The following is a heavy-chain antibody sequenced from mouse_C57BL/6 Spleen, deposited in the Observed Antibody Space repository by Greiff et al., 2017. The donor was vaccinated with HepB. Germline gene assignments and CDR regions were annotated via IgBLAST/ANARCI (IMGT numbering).Heavy chain of an antibody. CDR1: GYTFTSYW. CDR2: IDPSDSYT. Sequence: VQLQQPGAELVRPGTSVKLSCKASGYTFTSYWMHWVKQRPGQGLEWIGVIDPSDSYTNYNQKFKGKATLTVDTSSSTAYMQLSSLTSEDSAVYYCARFGTTVAFDYWGQGTTLTVSS. D-gene: IGHD1-1*01. V-gene: IGHV1-59*01. J-gene: IGHJ2*01. CDR3: ARFGTTVAFDY.